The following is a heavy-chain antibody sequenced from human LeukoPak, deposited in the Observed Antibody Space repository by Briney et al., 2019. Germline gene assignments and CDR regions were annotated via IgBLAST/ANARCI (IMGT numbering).Heavy chain of an antibody. CDR2: ISSSSSYI. J-gene: IGHJ4*02. Sequence: GGSLRLSCAASGFTFSSYSMNWVRQAPGKGLEWVSSISSSSSYIYYADSVKGRFTISRDNAKISLYLQMNSLRAEDTAVYYCARGVYLTKNFDYWGQGTLVTVSS. V-gene: IGHV3-21*01. CDR3: ARGVYLTKNFDY. D-gene: IGHD4/OR15-4a*01. CDR1: GFTFSSYS.